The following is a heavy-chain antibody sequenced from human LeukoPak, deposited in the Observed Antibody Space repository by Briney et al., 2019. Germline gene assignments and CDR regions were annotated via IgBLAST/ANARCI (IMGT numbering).Heavy chain of an antibody. CDR3: ARRLPTAWGADY. CDR1: GFTVSTNY. CDR2: IYSGGST. V-gene: IGHV3-53*01. D-gene: IGHD7-27*01. Sequence: PGGSLRLSCAASGFTVSTNYMSWVRQAPGKGLEWVSVIYSGGSTYYAGSVKGRFTISRDNSKNTLYLQMNSLRAEDTAVYYCARRLPTAWGADYWGQGTLVTVSS. J-gene: IGHJ4*02.